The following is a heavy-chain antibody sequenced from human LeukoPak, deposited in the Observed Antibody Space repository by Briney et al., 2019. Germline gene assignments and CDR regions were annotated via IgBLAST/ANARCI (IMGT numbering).Heavy chain of an antibody. CDR1: GFTFSSYA. V-gene: IGHV3-23*01. Sequence: PGGSLRLSCAASGFTFSSYAMSWVRQAPGKGLEWVSAISGSGGSTYYADSVKGRFTISRDNSKNTLYLQMNSLRAEDTAVYYCAKVDRVLRFLEWLLLGYYFDYWAREPWSPSPQ. D-gene: IGHD3-3*01. CDR2: ISGSGGST. CDR3: AKVDRVLRFLEWLLLGYYFDY. J-gene: IGHJ4*02.